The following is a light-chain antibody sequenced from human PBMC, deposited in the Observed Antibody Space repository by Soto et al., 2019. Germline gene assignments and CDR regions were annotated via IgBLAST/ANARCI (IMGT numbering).Light chain of an antibody. J-gene: IGKJ4*01. CDR1: QSISSW. CDR3: QQYNSYPLT. Sequence: DIQMTQSPSTLSASVGDRDTITCRASQSISSWLAWYQQKPGKAPKLQIYKASSLESGVPSRFSGSGSGKEFTLTISSLQPDDFATYYCQQYNSYPLTFGGGTKVEIK. V-gene: IGKV1-5*03. CDR2: KAS.